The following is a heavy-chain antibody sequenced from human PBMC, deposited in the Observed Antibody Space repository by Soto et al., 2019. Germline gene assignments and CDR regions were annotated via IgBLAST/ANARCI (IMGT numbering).Heavy chain of an antibody. V-gene: IGHV4-38-2*01. CDR1: GYSISSGYY. CDR2: IYHSGST. D-gene: IGHD5-18*01. J-gene: IGHJ4*02. Sequence: NPSETLSLTCAVSGYSISSGYYWGWIRQPPGKGLEWIGSIYHSGSTYYNPSLKSRVTISVDTSKNQFSLKLSSVTAADTAVYYCAIQAGYSYGTYFAYWGQGTLVTVSS. CDR3: AIQAGYSYGTYFAY.